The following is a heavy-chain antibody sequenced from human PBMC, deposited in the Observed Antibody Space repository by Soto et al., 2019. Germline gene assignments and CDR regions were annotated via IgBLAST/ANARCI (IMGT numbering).Heavy chain of an antibody. D-gene: IGHD3-16*02. CDR3: ATGLWVGYNYYMDV. Sequence: QVQLVQSGAEVKKPGASVKVSCKASGYTFTSYAMHWVRQAPGQRLEWMGWINADNGNTKYSQKFQGRVTITRDTSASTAYMELSSLRSEDTAVYYCATGLWVGYNYYMDVWGKGTTVTVSS. CDR2: INADNGNT. J-gene: IGHJ6*03. CDR1: GYTFTSYA. V-gene: IGHV1-3*01.